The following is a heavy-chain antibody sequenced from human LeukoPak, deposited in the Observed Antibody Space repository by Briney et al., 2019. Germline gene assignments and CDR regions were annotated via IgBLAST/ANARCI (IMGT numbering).Heavy chain of an antibody. CDR1: GFTFSSYA. CDR3: ARESVRITMVRGFVDV. J-gene: IGHJ6*02. D-gene: IGHD3-10*01. V-gene: IGHV3-30-3*01. Sequence: GGSLRLSCAASGFTFSSYAMHWVRQAPGKGLEWVAVISYDGSNKYYADSVKGRFTISRDNSKNTLYLQMNSLRAEDTAVYYCARESVRITMVRGFVDVWGQGTTVTVSS. CDR2: ISYDGSNK.